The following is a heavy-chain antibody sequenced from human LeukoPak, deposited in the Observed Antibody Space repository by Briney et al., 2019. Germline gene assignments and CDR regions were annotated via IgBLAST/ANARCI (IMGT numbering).Heavy chain of an antibody. J-gene: IGHJ4*02. D-gene: IGHD3-22*01. CDR2: IIPILGIA. V-gene: IGHV1-69*04. Sequence: ASVKVSCKASGGTFSSYAISWVRQAPGQGLEWMGRIIPILGIANYAQKFQVRVTITADKSTSTAYMELSSLRSEDTAVYYCARDVGRYYDSSGYYFHYWGQGTLVTVSS. CDR3: ARDVGRYYDSSGYYFHY. CDR1: GGTFSSYA.